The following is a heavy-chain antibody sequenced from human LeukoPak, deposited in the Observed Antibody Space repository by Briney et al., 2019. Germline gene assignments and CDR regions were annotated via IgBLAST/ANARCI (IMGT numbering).Heavy chain of an antibody. J-gene: IGHJ4*02. Sequence: GASVKVPCKASGYTFTSCDINWVGQATGQRLEGMGWISAYNGNTNYAQKLQGRVTMTTDTSTSTAYMELRSLRSDDTAVYYCARGRYYYDSSGLIDYWGQGTLVTVSS. CDR1: GYTFTSCD. V-gene: IGHV1-18*01. CDR3: ARGRYYYDSSGLIDY. D-gene: IGHD3-22*01. CDR2: ISAYNGNT.